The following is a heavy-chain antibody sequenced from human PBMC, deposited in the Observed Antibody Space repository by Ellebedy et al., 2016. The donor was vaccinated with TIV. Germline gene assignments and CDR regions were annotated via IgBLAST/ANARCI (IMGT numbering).Heavy chain of an antibody. Sequence: GGSLRLSCAASGFTFSNYGMHWVRQAPGKGLEWVGVISYDGISKYYADSEKGRFTISRDNSRNTLYVQMNSLRAEDTALYYCARDSSIVARYLDYWGQGTLVTVSS. CDR3: ARDSSIVARYLDY. CDR2: ISYDGISK. D-gene: IGHD6-6*01. J-gene: IGHJ4*02. V-gene: IGHV3-30*03. CDR1: GFTFSNYG.